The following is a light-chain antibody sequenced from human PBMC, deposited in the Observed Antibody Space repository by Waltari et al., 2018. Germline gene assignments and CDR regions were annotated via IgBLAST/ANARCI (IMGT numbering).Light chain of an antibody. CDR3: SSYGGSDNLV. Sequence: QSALTQPPSASGSPGQSVTISCTGSSSDVGGYNYVSWYQQDPGKAPKLMIYDVNKRPSGVPDRFSGSKSGNTASLTVSGLQTDDEADYYCSSYGGSDNLVFGGGTKLTVL. V-gene: IGLV2-8*01. J-gene: IGLJ2*01. CDR1: SSDVGGYNY. CDR2: DVN.